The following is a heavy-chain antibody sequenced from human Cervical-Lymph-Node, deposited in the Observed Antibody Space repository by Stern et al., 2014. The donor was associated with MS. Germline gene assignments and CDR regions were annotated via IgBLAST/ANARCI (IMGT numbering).Heavy chain of an antibody. D-gene: IGHD4-23*01. Sequence: EVQLVESGGGLVKPGGSLRLSCAASGFTFSSSSMNWVRPAPGKGLEWVASISSGGSYIYYADSLKGRFTISRDNAKNSLYLQMNSLRAEDTAVYYCARGRGGNYRYYFDYWGQGTLVTVAS. CDR2: ISSGGSYI. CDR1: GFTFSSSS. V-gene: IGHV3-21*01. CDR3: ARGRGGNYRYYFDY. J-gene: IGHJ4*02.